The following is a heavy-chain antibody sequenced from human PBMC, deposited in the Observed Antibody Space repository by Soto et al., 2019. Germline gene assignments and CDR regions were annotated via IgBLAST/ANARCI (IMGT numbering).Heavy chain of an antibody. J-gene: IGHJ6*02. Sequence: LRLSCAASGFTVTSNYMSWVRQAPGKGLEWVSVLYSGGSTYYADSVKGRFTISRDNSKNTLYLQMNNLRAEDTAVYYCATCTYYYDSSGPHYYYYGMDVWGQGTTVTVSS. CDR1: GFTVTSNY. CDR2: LYSGGST. V-gene: IGHV3-53*01. D-gene: IGHD3-22*01. CDR3: ATCTYYYDSSGPHYYYYGMDV.